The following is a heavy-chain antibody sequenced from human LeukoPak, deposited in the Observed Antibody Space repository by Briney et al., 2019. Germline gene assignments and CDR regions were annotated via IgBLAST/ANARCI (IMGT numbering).Heavy chain of an antibody. CDR2: VKQDGSDK. Sequence: SGGSLRLSCAASGFTFSGYWMSWVRHAPGEGLEWVASVKQDGSDKYYVDSVKGRFTISRDNAKNSLYVQMNSLRAEDTAVYYCARARGSGRSWYFDRWGRGTVVTVSS. CDR1: GFTFSGYW. CDR3: ARARGSGRSWYFDR. D-gene: IGHD3-3*01. J-gene: IGHJ2*01. V-gene: IGHV3-7*04.